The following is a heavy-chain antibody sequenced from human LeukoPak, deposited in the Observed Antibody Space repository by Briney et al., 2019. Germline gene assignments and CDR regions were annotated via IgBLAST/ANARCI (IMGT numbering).Heavy chain of an antibody. J-gene: IGHJ6*02. Sequence: GGSLRLSLAASGFTVIRNYMSWGRQAPRKGLGWFSLIYIGASTYYADPVQGRFTISRDNSKNPLYLQMTRLRDEDTAVYYCARAPYYYYYRMDVWGQGTTVTVSS. V-gene: IGHV3-66*01. CDR3: ARAPYYYYYRMDV. CDR2: IYIGAST. CDR1: GFTVIRNY.